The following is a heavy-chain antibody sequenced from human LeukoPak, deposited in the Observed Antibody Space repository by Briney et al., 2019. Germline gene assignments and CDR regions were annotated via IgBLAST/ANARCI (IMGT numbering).Heavy chain of an antibody. D-gene: IGHD3-22*01. J-gene: IGHJ4*02. Sequence: ASVKVSCKASGYIFVNFGISWVRQAPRQGLEWVGWISAYNGNTNYAQKFRGRVTMTTDTSTNTAYMELRNLGSDATAMYFCARDSSAYTRHFDYWGQGSLVTVSS. CDR1: GYIFVNFG. CDR2: ISAYNGNT. V-gene: IGHV1-18*01. CDR3: ARDSSAYTRHFDY.